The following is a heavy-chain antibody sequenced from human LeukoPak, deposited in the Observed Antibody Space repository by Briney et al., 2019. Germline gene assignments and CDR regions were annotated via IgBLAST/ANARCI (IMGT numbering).Heavy chain of an antibody. CDR3: AKWGNRNIAAAGSPFDY. V-gene: IGHV3-74*01. J-gene: IGHJ4*02. D-gene: IGHD6-13*01. CDR2: INSDGSST. Sequence: GGSLRLSCAASGFTFSSYWMHWVRQAPGKGLVWVSRINSDGSSTNYADSVKGRFTISRDNSKNTLYLQMNSLRAEDTAVYYCAKWGNRNIAAAGSPFDYWGQGTLVTVSS. CDR1: GFTFSSYW.